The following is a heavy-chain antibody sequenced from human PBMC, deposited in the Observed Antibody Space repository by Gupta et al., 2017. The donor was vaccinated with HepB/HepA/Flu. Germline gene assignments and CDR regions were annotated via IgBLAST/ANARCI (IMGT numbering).Heavy chain of an antibody. J-gene: IGHJ6*02. CDR3: VRRAASMSSYGMDV. CDR1: GFTSSAHQ. D-gene: IGHD2-15*01. V-gene: IGHV3-72*01. CDR2: TKNKADSYTP. Sequence: EVQLVESGGGWFQPGGPLRISGLPSGFTSSAHQLDGVRQGPGKGREWVGRTKNKADSYTPEYAASVKGRFIISRDEPKNSLYLQMNSLKTEDTAVYYCVRRAASMSSYGMDVWGQGTTVTVSS.